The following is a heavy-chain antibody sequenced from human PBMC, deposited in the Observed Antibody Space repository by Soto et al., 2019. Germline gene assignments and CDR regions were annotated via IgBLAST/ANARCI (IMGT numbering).Heavy chain of an antibody. CDR3: ARSSAQRRYYYYGMDV. CDR2: IYYSGST. V-gene: IGHV4-59*01. Sequence: SETLSLTCTVSGGSISSYYWSWIRQPPGKGLEWIGYIYYSGSTNYNPSLKSRVTISVDTSKNQFSLKLSSVTAADTAVYYCARSSAQRRYYYYGMDVWGQGTTVT. D-gene: IGHD6-6*01. CDR1: GGSISSYY. J-gene: IGHJ6*02.